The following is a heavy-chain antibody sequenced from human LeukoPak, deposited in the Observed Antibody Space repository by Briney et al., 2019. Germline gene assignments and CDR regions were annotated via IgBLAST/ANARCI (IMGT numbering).Heavy chain of an antibody. D-gene: IGHD6-13*01. Sequence: ASVKVSCKASGGTFSSYAISWVRQAPGQGLEWMGWMNPNSGNTGYAQKFQGRVTMTRNTSISTAYMELSSLRSEDTAVYYCARGGGDSSWTDYYYYYYMDVWGKGTTVTVSS. CDR2: MNPNSGNT. CDR3: ARGGGDSSWTDYYYYYYMDV. CDR1: GGTFSSYA. V-gene: IGHV1-8*02. J-gene: IGHJ6*03.